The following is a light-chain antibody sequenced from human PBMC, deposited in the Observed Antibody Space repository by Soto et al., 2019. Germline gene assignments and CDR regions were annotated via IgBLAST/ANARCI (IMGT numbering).Light chain of an antibody. Sequence: PMTQVPSTPAASVGDKVPHTCRARQSISSWIALYQQKPGQAPKLLIYDAASLESGVPARFSCSGSGTEFTLTISSLQSEDFAVDYYQQYNNCPPTWTFGQGTKVDIK. CDR1: QSISSW. CDR2: DAA. CDR3: QQYNNCPPTWT. J-gene: IGKJ1*01. V-gene: IGKV1-5*01.